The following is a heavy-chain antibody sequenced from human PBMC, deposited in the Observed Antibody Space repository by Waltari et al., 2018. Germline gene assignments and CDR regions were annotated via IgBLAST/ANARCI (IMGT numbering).Heavy chain of an antibody. CDR3: ARESAFSTSWYPGFDP. V-gene: IGHV1-2*06. CDR1: GYSLTYYY. D-gene: IGHD2-2*01. Sequence: QVELVQSGAEVRKPGASVKVSCTASGYSLTYYYMHWVRQAPGLGLEWMGRINPNSGDTNSAPKFQGRVTLTRDTSVNTAFLELRSLTSDDTAVYFCARESAFSTSWYPGFDPWGQGTLVTVAS. J-gene: IGHJ5*02. CDR2: INPNSGDT.